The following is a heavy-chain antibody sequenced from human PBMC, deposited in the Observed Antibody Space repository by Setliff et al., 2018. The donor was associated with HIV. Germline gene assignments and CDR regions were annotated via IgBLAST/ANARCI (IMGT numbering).Heavy chain of an antibody. CDR2: IIPILGTT. CDR3: AKGLRAYLGY. CDR1: GGTFSSYA. D-gene: IGHD1-26*01. Sequence: SVKVSCKASGGTFSSYAISWVRQAPGQGLEWMGGIIPILGTTNYAQKFQGRVTITADESTSTAYMELSSLRSEDTAVYYCAKGLRAYLGYWGQGTLVTVSS. V-gene: IGHV1-69*13. J-gene: IGHJ4*02.